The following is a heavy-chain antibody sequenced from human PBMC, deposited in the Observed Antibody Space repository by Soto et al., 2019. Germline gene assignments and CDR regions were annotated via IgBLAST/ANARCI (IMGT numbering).Heavy chain of an antibody. V-gene: IGHV3-23*01. Sequence: GGSLRLSCAASGFTFSGYGMTWVRQAPGKGLEWVSVISVSGDTTYYVDSVKGRFTISRDNSKKTVFLQKNSLRASDTAIYYCAKPKTSGSYPRYYYYGMDVWGQGTTVAVSS. J-gene: IGHJ6*02. CDR1: GFTFSGYG. CDR3: AKPKTSGSYPRYYYYGMDV. CDR2: ISVSGDTT. D-gene: IGHD1-26*01.